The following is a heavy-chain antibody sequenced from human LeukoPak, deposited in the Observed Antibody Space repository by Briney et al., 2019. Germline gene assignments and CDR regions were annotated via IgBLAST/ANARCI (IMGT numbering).Heavy chain of an antibody. V-gene: IGHV4-39*07. J-gene: IGHJ4*02. Sequence: PSETLSLTCTVSGGPISSSSYYWGWIRQPPGKGLEWIGSIYYSGSTYYNPSLKSRVTISVDTSKNQFSLKLSSVTAADTAVYYCARDDYVHLHYFDYWGQGTLVTVSS. CDR2: IYYSGST. D-gene: IGHD4-17*01. CDR1: GGPISSSSYY. CDR3: ARDDYVHLHYFDY.